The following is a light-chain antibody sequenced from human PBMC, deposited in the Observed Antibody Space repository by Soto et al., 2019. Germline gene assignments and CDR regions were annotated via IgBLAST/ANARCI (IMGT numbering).Light chain of an antibody. CDR3: QQYNSYST. CDR2: DAS. V-gene: IGKV1-5*01. J-gene: IGKJ1*01. Sequence: IQMTQSPSSLSASVGDRVTITCRASQSISSNLNWYQQKPGKAPDLLIYDASSLESGVPSRFSGSGSGTEFTLTISSLQPDDFATYYCQQYNSYSTFGQGTKVDIK. CDR1: QSISSN.